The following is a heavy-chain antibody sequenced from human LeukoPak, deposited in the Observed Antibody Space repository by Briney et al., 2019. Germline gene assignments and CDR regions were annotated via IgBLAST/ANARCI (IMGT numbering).Heavy chain of an antibody. Sequence: GGALRLSCAASGFTFSDYGMSWVRQAPGKGLEWVSAINRGGDGTSYADSVKGRFTISRDNSKNTMYLQMSSLKVEDTAVYYCAGVVSWGQGTLVTVSS. CDR2: INRGGDGT. D-gene: IGHD2-8*02. J-gene: IGHJ5*02. V-gene: IGHV3-23*01. CDR3: AGVVS. CDR1: GFTFSDYG.